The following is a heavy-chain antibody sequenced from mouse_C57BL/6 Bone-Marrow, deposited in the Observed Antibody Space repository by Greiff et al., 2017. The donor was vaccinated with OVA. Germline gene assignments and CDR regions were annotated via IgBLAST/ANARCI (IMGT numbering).Heavy chain of an antibody. CDR3: GRGYYGSSWYFDV. V-gene: IGHV1-55*01. CDR2: IYPGSGST. Sequence: QVQLKQPGAELVQPGASVKMSCKASGYTFTSYWITWVKQRPGQGLEWIGDIYPGSGSTNYNEKFKSKATLTVDTSSTTAYLQHSSLTAEDAAVYYGGRGYYGSSWYFDVWGTGTAVTVTA. D-gene: IGHD1-1*01. CDR1: GYTFTSYW. J-gene: IGHJ1*03.